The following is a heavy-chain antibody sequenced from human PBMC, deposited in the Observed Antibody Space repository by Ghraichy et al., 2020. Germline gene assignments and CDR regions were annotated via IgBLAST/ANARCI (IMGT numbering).Heavy chain of an antibody. D-gene: IGHD1-7*01. V-gene: IGHV4-61*02. J-gene: IGHJ6*02. Sequence: SETLSLTCTVSGGSISSGSYYWSWIRQPAGKGLEWIGRIYTSGSTNYNPSLKSRVTISVDTSKNQFSLKLSSVTAADTAVYYCAREAGRVELDFYYYYYYGMDVWGQGTTVTVSS. CDR3: AREAGRVELDFYYYYYYGMDV. CDR2: IYTSGST. CDR1: GGSISSGSYY.